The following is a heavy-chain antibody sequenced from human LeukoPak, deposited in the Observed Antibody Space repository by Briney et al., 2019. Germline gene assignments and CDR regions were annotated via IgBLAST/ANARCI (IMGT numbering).Heavy chain of an antibody. CDR3: TRHQWWLAPRNFDY. J-gene: IGHJ4*02. CDR2: IYYSGST. D-gene: IGHD2-8*01. Sequence: SETLSLTCTVSGGSISSSSYYWGWILQPPGKGLEWIGSIYYSGSTYYNPSLKSRVTISVDTSKNQFSLKLSSVTAADMAVYYCTRHQWWLAPRNFDYWGQGTLVTVSS. CDR1: GGSISSSSYY. V-gene: IGHV4-39*01.